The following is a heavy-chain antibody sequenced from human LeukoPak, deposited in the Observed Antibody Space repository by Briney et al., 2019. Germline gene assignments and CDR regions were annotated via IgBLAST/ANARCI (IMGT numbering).Heavy chain of an antibody. CDR2: IYYNGRT. V-gene: IGHV4-59*01. CDR1: GGSISSYY. CDR3: ARTTEGGYTYDYFYYYYMDV. D-gene: IGHD5-18*01. J-gene: IGHJ6*03. Sequence: SETLSLTCTVSGGSISSYYWSWIRQPPGKGLEWIGYIYYNGRTNYNPSLKSRVTISVDTSKNQFSLKLSSVTAADTAVYYCARTTEGGYTYDYFYYYYMDVWGKGTTVTISS.